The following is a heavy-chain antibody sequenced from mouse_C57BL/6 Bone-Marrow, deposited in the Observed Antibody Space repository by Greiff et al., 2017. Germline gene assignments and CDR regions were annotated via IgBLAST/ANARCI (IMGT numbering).Heavy chain of an antibody. CDR1: GYTFTSYW. V-gene: IGHV1-50*01. CDR2: IDPSDSYT. CDR3: AGGRY. Sequence: QVQLQQPGAELVKPGASVKLSCKASGYTFTSYWMQWVKQRPGQGLEWIGEIDPSDSYTNYNQKFKGKATLTVDTSYSTAYMQLSSLTSEDSAVYYCAGGRYWGQGTTLTVSS. J-gene: IGHJ2*01.